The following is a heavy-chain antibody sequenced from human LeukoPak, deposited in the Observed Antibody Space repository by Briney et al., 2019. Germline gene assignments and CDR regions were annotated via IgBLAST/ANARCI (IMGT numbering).Heavy chain of an antibody. CDR1: GFTFSNYG. CDR2: IWYDESNK. J-gene: IGHJ4*02. D-gene: IGHD6-25*01. CDR3: ARDSSSGVRYFDY. V-gene: IGHV3-33*01. Sequence: GRSLRLSCAASGFTFSNYGMHWVRQAPGKGLEWVAVIWYDESNKYYADSVKGRFTTSRDNSKNTLYLQMNNLRAEDTAVYYCARDSSSGVRYFDYWGQGTLVTVSS.